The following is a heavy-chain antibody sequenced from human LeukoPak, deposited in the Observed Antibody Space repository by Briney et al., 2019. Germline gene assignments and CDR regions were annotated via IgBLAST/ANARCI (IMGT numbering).Heavy chain of an antibody. CDR2: VSLAGRT. D-gene: IGHD1-26*01. CDR1: GGSITTTNY. Sequence: SGTLSLTCGVSGGSITTTNYWSWVRPPPGGGLEWIGEVSLAGRTLYNPSLKKRVNISRDESRNHLYLNLASVTAADTAVYYCSRESGPFCPFGHWGQGTLVAVTS. CDR3: SRESGPFCPFGH. V-gene: IGHV4-4*02. J-gene: IGHJ4*02.